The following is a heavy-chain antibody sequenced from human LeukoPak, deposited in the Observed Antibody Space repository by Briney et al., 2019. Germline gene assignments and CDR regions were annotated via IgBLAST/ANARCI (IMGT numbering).Heavy chain of an antibody. J-gene: IGHJ4*02. CDR3: ASLGN. Sequence: PGGSLRLSCVASGFTFTNYWMNWVRQAPGKGLEWVANIKQDGSEKFYVDSVKGRFTISRDNAKNSLYLQMNSLRADDTAVYYCASLGNWGQGTLVTVSS. CDR2: IKQDGSEK. D-gene: IGHD1-1*01. V-gene: IGHV3-7*01. CDR1: GFTFTNYW.